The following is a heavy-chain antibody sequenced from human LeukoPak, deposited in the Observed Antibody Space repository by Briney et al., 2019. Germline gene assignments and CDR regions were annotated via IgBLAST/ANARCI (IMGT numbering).Heavy chain of an antibody. V-gene: IGHV3-7*03. J-gene: IGHJ4*02. CDR3: ARGSRYCSSTGSFSFDH. CDR2: IKQDGSEK. Sequence: GGSLRLSCAASGFIFGTYWMSWVRQAPGKGLESVANIKQDGSEKYYVDSVKGRFTISRHNAKNSLYLQMNSLRAEDTAVYYCARGSRYCSSTGSFSFDHWGQGTLVTVSS. D-gene: IGHD2-2*01. CDR1: GFIFGTYW.